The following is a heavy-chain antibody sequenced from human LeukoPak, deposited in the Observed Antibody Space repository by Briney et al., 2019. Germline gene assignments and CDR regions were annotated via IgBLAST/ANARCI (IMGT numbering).Heavy chain of an antibody. V-gene: IGHV4-59*01. Sequence: SETLSLTCTDSRGSLKNSFCSWLRQPPGKGLEWIGYIYYSGSTNYNPSLTSRVILAVDTSRNLFPLKLSAVTAADAAVYCCARAPNPDFFDDWGQGTLVTVSS. D-gene: IGHD2-8*01. CDR2: IYYSGST. CDR3: ARAPNPDFFDD. CDR1: RGSLKNSF. J-gene: IGHJ4*02.